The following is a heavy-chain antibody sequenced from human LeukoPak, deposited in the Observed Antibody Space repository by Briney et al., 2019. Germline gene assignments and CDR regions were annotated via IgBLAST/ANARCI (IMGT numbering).Heavy chain of an antibody. J-gene: IGHJ4*02. V-gene: IGHV4-59*05. CDR2: IYYSGST. CDR3: ASPSGSEGFDY. CDR1: GGSISSYY. Sequence: PSETLSLTCTVSGGSISSYYWSWIRQPPGKGLEWIGSIYYSGSTYYNPSLKSRVTISADTSKNQFSLKLSSVTAADTAVYYCASPSGSEGFDYWGQGTLVTVSS.